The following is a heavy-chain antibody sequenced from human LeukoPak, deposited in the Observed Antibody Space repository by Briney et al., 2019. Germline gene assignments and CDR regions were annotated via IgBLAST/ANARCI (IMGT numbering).Heavy chain of an antibody. Sequence: PSGTLSLTCAVSGGSIISSNWWSWVRQPPGKGLEWIGEIYHSGSTNYNPSLKSRVTISVDKSKSQFSLELTSVNAADTALYYCARGGYCSSTSCYVFDSWGQGTLVTVSS. D-gene: IGHD2-2*01. J-gene: IGHJ4*02. CDR2: IYHSGST. V-gene: IGHV4-4*02. CDR1: GGSIISSNW. CDR3: ARGGYCSSTSCYVFDS.